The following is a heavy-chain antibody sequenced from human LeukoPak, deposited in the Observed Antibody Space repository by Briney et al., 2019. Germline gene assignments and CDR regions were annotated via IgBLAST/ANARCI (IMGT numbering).Heavy chain of an antibody. D-gene: IGHD3-10*01. CDR1: GYTFTSYY. V-gene: IGHV1-69*13. J-gene: IGHJ4*02. Sequence: GASVKVSCKASGYTFTSYYMHWVRQAPGQGLEWMGGIIPIFGTANYAQKFQGRVTITADESTSTAYMELSSLRSEDTAVYYCARDYYGSGSYHGYWGQGTLVTVSS. CDR3: ARDYYGSGSYHGY. CDR2: IIPIFGTA.